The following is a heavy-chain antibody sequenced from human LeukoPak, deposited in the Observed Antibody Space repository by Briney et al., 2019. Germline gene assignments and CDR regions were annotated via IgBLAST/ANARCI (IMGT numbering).Heavy chain of an antibody. J-gene: IGHJ4*02. CDR3: ARARGAVAGTRIYFDY. D-gene: IGHD6-19*01. V-gene: IGHV1-2*02. CDR2: INPNSGGT. CDR1: GYTFTGYY. Sequence: ASVKVSCKASGYTFTGYYMHWVRQAPGQGLEWMGWINPNSGGTNYAQKFQGRVTMTRDTSISTAYMELSRLRSDDTAVYYCARARGAVAGTRIYFDYWGQGTLVTVSS.